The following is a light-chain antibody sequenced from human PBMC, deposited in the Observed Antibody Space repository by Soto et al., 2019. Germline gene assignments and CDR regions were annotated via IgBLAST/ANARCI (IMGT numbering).Light chain of an antibody. CDR3: SLYTSSSTYV. CDR1: NSNIGTGYG. V-gene: IGLV1-40*01. CDR2: GDN. Sequence: QSVLTQPPSVTGAPGQRVTISCTWNNSNIGTGYGVHWYQQFPGTAPRLLSYGDNNRPSGVPDRFSGSKSGNTASLTISGLQAEDEADYYCSLYTSSSTYVFGTGTKLTVL. J-gene: IGLJ1*01.